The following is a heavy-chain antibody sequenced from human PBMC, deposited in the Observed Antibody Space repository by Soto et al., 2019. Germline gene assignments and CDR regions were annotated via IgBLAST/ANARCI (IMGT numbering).Heavy chain of an antibody. V-gene: IGHV3-7*01. J-gene: IGHJ6*02. Sequence: PGGSLRLSCAASGFTFSSYWMSWVRQAPGKGLEWVANIKQDGSEKYYVDSVKGRFTISRDNAKNSLYLQMNSLRAEDTAVYYCARWGGVYYDFWSGYYTMGGYYYYGMDVWGQGTTVTVSS. CDR3: ARWGGVYYDFWSGYYTMGGYYYYGMDV. CDR2: IKQDGSEK. D-gene: IGHD3-3*01. CDR1: GFTFSSYW.